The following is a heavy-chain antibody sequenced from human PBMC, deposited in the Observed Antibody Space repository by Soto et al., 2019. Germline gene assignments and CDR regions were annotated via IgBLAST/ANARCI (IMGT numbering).Heavy chain of an antibody. Sequence: AASVKVSCKASGGTFSSYAISWVRQAPGQGLEWMGGIIPIFGTANYAQKFQGRVTITTDKSTSTAYMELSSLRSEDTAVYYCARVSEMATINQAFDIWGQGTMVTVSS. J-gene: IGHJ3*02. D-gene: IGHD5-12*01. CDR1: GGTFSSYA. CDR3: ARVSEMATINQAFDI. CDR2: IIPIFGTA. V-gene: IGHV1-69*05.